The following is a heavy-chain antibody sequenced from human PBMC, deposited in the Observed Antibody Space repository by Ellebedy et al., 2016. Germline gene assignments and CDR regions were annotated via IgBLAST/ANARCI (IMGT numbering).Heavy chain of an antibody. J-gene: IGHJ3*02. CDR1: GGTFSSYA. D-gene: IGHD1-1*01. Sequence: SVKVSXKASGGTFSSYAIGWVRQAPGQGLEWMGGIIPIFGTANYAQKFQGRVTITADESTSTAYMELSSLRSEDTAVYYCARAPRPKNLEGAFDIWGQGTMVTVSS. CDR3: ARAPRPKNLEGAFDI. V-gene: IGHV1-69*13. CDR2: IIPIFGTA.